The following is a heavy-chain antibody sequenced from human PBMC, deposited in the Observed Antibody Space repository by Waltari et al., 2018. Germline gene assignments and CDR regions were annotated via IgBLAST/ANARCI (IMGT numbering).Heavy chain of an antibody. D-gene: IGHD2-15*01. CDR1: GSSISSGSY. CDR2: IYHSGST. Sequence: QVQLQESGPGLVKPSETLSLTCAVSGSSISSGSYWGWIRRPPGKGLEWIGSIYHSGSTYYNPSLKSRVTISVDTSKNQFSLKLSSVTAADTAVYYCARDLGRYCSGGSCYSWGQGTLVTVSS. J-gene: IGHJ4*02. V-gene: IGHV4-38-2*02. CDR3: ARDLGRYCSGGSCYS.